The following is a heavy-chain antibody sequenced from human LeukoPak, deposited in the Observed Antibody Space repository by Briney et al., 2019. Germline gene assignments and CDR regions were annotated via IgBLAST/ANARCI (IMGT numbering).Heavy chain of an antibody. D-gene: IGHD3-22*01. Sequence: GGSLRLSCALSVITLRNDGVSWVRQAPGPGLGCVAGISDSGGRTNYADSVKGRFTISRANPKNTLYLQMNSLRAEDTAVYFCAKRGVVIRVILVGFQREAYYFDSWGRGALVTVSS. J-gene: IGHJ4*02. CDR1: VITLRNDG. CDR2: ISDSGGRT. CDR3: AKRGVVIRVILVGFQREAYYFDS. V-gene: IGHV3-23*01.